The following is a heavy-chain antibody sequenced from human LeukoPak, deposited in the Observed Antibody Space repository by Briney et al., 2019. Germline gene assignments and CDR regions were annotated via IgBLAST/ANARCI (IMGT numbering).Heavy chain of an antibody. CDR3: AKDRYTYGSGSYEYYFDY. J-gene: IGHJ4*02. V-gene: IGHV3-23*01. Sequence: GGSLRLSCAASGFTFSTYAMTWLRQAPGKGLEWVSALSASGGNAYYADSVKGRFTISRDNSKNTLYLQMNSLRAEDTAVYYCAKDRYTYGSGSYEYYFDYWGQGTLVTVSS. CDR1: GFTFSTYA. CDR2: LSASGGNA. D-gene: IGHD3-10*01.